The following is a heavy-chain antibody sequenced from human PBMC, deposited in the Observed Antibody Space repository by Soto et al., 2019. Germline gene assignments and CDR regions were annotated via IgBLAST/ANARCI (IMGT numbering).Heavy chain of an antibody. D-gene: IGHD3-22*01. V-gene: IGHV4-59*01. Sequence: SETLSLTCTVSGDSISSYFWTRIRQPPGKALEWIGYMFHSWRTNYNPSLTSRVTMSADTSNNQFSLTLTSVTAADTAVYYCAKAVKYYDSTGYDAFAVWGQGIMVPVSS. J-gene: IGHJ3*01. CDR2: MFHSWRT. CDR1: GDSISSYF. CDR3: AKAVKYYDSTGYDAFAV.